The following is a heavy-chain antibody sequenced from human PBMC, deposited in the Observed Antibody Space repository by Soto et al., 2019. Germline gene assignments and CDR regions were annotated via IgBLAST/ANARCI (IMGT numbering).Heavy chain of an antibody. CDR3: AKVLTVVTYYFDY. Sequence: SGGSLRLSCAASGFTFGSYAMSWVRQAPGKGLEWVSAISGSGGSTYYADSVKGRFTISRDNSKNTLYLQMNSLRAEDTAVYYCAKVLTVVTYYFDYWGQGTLVTVSS. J-gene: IGHJ4*02. CDR2: ISGSGGST. CDR1: GFTFGSYA. V-gene: IGHV3-23*01. D-gene: IGHD2-21*02.